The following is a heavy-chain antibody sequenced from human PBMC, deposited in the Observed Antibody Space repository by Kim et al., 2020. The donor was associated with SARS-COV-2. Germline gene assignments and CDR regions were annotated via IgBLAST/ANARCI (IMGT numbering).Heavy chain of an antibody. J-gene: IGHJ4*02. D-gene: IGHD1-26*01. Sequence: AASVKGIFTISRDDSKSSRYLQMNSLKTEDTAVYYCARAPTSGSYYPLDYWGQGTLVTVSS. V-gene: IGHV3-72*01. CDR3: ARAPTSGSYYPLDY.